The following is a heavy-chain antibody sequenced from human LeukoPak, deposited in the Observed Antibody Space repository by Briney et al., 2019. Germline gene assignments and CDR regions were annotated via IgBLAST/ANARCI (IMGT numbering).Heavy chain of an antibody. CDR2: ISSSGSTI. D-gene: IGHD3-22*01. Sequence: GGSLRLSCAASGFTFSSYSMIWVRQAPGKGLEWVTYISSSGSTIYYADSVKGRFTISRDNSKNTLYLQMNSLRAEDTAVYYCAKGSVDFYYDSSCYYPKPRDYYYYYYMDVWGKGTTVTISS. J-gene: IGHJ6*03. CDR1: GFTFSSYS. V-gene: IGHV3-48*01. CDR3: AKGSVDFYYDSSCYYPKPRDYYYYYYMDV.